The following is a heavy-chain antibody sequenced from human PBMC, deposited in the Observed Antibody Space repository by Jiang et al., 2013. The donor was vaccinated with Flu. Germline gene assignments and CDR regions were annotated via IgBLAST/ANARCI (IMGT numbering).Heavy chain of an antibody. D-gene: IGHD2-2*02. J-gene: IGHJ3*01. Sequence: QTLSLTCAISGDSVSTKTVAWNWIRQSPSRGLEWLGRTFYRSQWIEDYAVSVRGRISITPDIAKNQVSLHLASVTPEDTAVYYCVREDFHLYDAFDVWGQGTKVIVSS. V-gene: IGHV6-1*01. CDR1: GDSVSTKTVA. CDR3: VREDFHLYDAFDV. CDR2: TFYRSQWIE.